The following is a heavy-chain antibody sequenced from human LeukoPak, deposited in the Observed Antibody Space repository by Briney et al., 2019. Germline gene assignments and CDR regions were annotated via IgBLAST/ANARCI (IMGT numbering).Heavy chain of an antibody. CDR1: GFTFSSYS. Sequence: GGSLRLSCAASGFTFSSYSMNWVRQAPGKGLEWVSYISSSSSTIYYADSVKGRFTISRDNSKNTLYLQMNSLRAEDTAVYYCAKDFGYDFWSKALDIWGQGTMVTVSS. CDR3: AKDFGYDFWSKALDI. V-gene: IGHV3-48*01. J-gene: IGHJ3*02. D-gene: IGHD3-3*01. CDR2: ISSSSSTI.